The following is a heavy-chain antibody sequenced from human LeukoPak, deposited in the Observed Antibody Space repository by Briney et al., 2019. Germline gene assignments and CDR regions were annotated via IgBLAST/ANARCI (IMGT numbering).Heavy chain of an antibody. V-gene: IGHV1-18*01. J-gene: IGHJ4*02. CDR1: GYTFTSYG. CDR3: ARTRSSSWYGEDYFDY. Sequence: GASVKVSCKASGYTFTSYGISWVRQAPGQGLEWMGWISAYNGNTNYAQKLQGRVTMTTDTSTSTAYMELRSLRSDDTAVYYCARTRSSSWYGEDYFDYWGQGTLVTVSS. CDR2: ISAYNGNT. D-gene: IGHD6-13*01.